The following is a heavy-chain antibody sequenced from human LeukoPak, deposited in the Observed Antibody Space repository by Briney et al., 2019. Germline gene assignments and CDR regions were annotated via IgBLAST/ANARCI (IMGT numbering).Heavy chain of an antibody. D-gene: IGHD3-3*01. Sequence: PGGSLRLSCAASGFTFSNAWMSWVRQAPGKGLEWGSAISGSGGSTYYADSVKGRFTISRDNSKNPLYLQMNSLRAEDTAVYYCAKTRFKGVVMPPFGYWGQGTLVTVSS. V-gene: IGHV3-23*01. CDR2: ISGSGGST. CDR3: AKTRFKGVVMPPFGY. J-gene: IGHJ4*02. CDR1: GFTFSNAW.